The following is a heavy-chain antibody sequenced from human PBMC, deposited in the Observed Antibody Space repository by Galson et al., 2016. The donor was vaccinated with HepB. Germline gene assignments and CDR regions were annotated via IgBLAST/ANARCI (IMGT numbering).Heavy chain of an antibody. D-gene: IGHD3-9*01. J-gene: IGHJ4*02. CDR1: GYSFTAYD. Sequence: SVKVSCKASGYSFTAYDIAWVRQGAGQGLEWIGWMSPSSGNAGSAQRFQARVSMTRDTSVTTAYMELRGLSSEDTAVYYCAKLTWLKAEGMRVKALDNWGQGTQITVSS. CDR2: MSPSSGNA. V-gene: IGHV1-8*01. CDR3: AKLTWLKAEGMRVKALDN.